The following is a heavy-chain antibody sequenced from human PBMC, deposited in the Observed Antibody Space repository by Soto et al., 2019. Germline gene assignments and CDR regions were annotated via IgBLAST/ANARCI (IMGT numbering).Heavy chain of an antibody. D-gene: IGHD6-13*01. J-gene: IGHJ6*02. CDR3: ARNLILRIAPMSDQRPSYYYYGMDV. Sequence: PXETLSLTFAVYGGSFSGYYWSWIRQPPGKGLEWIGEINHSGSTNYDPSLKSRVTISVDTSKNQFSLKLSSVTAADTAVYYCARNLILRIAPMSDQRPSYYYYGMDVWGQGTTVTVSS. CDR1: GGSFSGYY. V-gene: IGHV4-34*01. CDR2: INHSGST.